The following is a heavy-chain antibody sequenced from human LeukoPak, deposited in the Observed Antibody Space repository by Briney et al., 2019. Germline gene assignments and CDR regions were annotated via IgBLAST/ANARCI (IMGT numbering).Heavy chain of an antibody. CDR3: ARDGPEDGYNPTRTTPYYYYGMDV. CDR1: GFTFSSYA. V-gene: IGHV3-30-3*01. J-gene: IGHJ6*02. D-gene: IGHD5-24*01. CDR2: ISYDGSNK. Sequence: PGGSLRLSCAASGFTFSSYAMHWVRQAPGKGLEWVAVISYDGSNKYYADSVKGRFTISRDNSKNTLYLQMNSLRAEDTAVYYCARDGPEDGYNPTRTTPYYYYGMDVWGQGTTVTVSS.